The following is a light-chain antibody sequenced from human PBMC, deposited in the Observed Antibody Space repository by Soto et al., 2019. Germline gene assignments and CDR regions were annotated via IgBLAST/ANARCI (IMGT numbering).Light chain of an antibody. CDR2: DAS. Sequence: EIVLTQSPGGLSLSPGERATLSCRASQSVSASYLAWYQQKPGQAPRLLIYDASNRATGIPDRFSGSGSGTDFTLTISRLEPEDFAVYYCQQYGYSTPWTFGQGTKVDIK. V-gene: IGKV3-20*01. J-gene: IGKJ1*01. CDR3: QQYGYSTPWT. CDR1: QSVSASY.